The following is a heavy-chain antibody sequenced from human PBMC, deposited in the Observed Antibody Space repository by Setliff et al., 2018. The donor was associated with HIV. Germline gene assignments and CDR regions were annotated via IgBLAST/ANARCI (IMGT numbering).Heavy chain of an antibody. J-gene: IGHJ4*02. CDR1: GGSIISSSYY. Sequence: SETLSLTCTVSGGSIISSSYYWGWIRQPPGKGLEWIGTMYYRGTTYNNPSLKSRVTFSADTSKNQFSLNLNAVTATDTAVYYCVRQGLTMNRGVPAPIRYYFDYWGQGILVTVSS. CDR3: VRQGLTMNRGVPAPIRYYFDY. D-gene: IGHD3-10*01. CDR2: MYYRGTT. V-gene: IGHV4-39*01.